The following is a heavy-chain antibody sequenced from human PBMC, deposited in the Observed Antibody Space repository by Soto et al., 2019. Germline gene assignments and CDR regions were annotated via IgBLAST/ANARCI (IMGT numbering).Heavy chain of an antibody. CDR3: ARDYYGSGSYQLPYYYYGMDV. CDR2: INHSGST. J-gene: IGHJ6*02. D-gene: IGHD3-10*01. V-gene: IGHV1-69*06. Sequence: QVQLVQSGAEVKKPGSSVKVSCKASGGTFSSYAISWVRQAPGQGLEWMGGINHSGSTNYNPSLKSRVTISVDTSKNQFSLKLSSVTAADTAVYYCARDYYGSGSYQLPYYYYGMDVWGQGTTVTVSS. CDR1: GGTFSSYA.